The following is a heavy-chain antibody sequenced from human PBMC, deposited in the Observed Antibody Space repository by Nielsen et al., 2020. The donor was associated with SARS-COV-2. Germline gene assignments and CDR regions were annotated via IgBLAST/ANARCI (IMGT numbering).Heavy chain of an antibody. Sequence: SVKVSCKASGFTFTSSAMQWVRQARGQRLEWIGWIVVGNGNTNYAQKLQGRVTMTTDTSTSTAYMELRSLRSDDTAVYYCARGGLVGATYKDWGQGTLVTVSS. CDR2: IVVGNGNT. V-gene: IGHV1-58*02. D-gene: IGHD1-26*01. CDR3: ARGGLVGATYKD. CDR1: GFTFTSSA. J-gene: IGHJ4*02.